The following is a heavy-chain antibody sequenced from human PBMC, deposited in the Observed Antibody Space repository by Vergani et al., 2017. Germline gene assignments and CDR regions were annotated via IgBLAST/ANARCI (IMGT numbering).Heavy chain of an antibody. D-gene: IGHD3-10*01. V-gene: IGHV5-51*03. Sequence: EVQLIQSGTEVRKPGESLKISCKVSGDNFNNYWIGWVRQMPGKGLEWMAVIYPLNSETVYSPSFQGQVTISADKSINTAYLQWSSLKATDTAMYYCARRRHSGSYFWAPNWSDPWGQGTLVTVSS. J-gene: IGHJ5*02. CDR3: ARRRHSGSYFWAPNWSDP. CDR1: GDNFNNYW. CDR2: IYPLNSET.